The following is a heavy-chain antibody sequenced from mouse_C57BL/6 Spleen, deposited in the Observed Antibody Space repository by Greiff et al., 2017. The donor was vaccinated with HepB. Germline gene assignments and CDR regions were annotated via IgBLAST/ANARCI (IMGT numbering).Heavy chain of an antibody. J-gene: IGHJ4*01. CDR2: ISDGGSYT. CDR1: GFTFSSYA. D-gene: IGHD1-1*01. CDR3: ARGDGSSYVYAMDY. Sequence: EVMLVESGGGLVKPGGSLKLSCAASGFTFSSYAMSWVRQTPEKRLEWVATISDGGSYTYYPDNVKGRFTISRDNAKNNLYLQMSHLKSEDTAMYYCARGDGSSYVYAMDYWGQGTSVTVSS. V-gene: IGHV5-4*03.